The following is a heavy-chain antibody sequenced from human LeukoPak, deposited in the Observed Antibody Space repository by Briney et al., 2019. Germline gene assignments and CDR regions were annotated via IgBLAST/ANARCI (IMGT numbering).Heavy chain of an antibody. CDR2: ISGSGGST. J-gene: IGHJ4*02. Sequence: GGSLRLSCAASGFTFSSYAMSWVRQAPGKGLEWVSAISGSGGSTYYADSVKGRFTISRDNSKNTLYLQMNSLRAEDTAVYYCTRHLDGIAAYDYWGQGSLVTVAS. D-gene: IGHD6-13*01. V-gene: IGHV3-23*01. CDR3: TRHLDGIAAYDY. CDR1: GFTFSSYA.